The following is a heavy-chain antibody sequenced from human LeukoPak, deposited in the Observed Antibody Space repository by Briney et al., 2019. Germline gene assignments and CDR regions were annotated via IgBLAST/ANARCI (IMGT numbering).Heavy chain of an antibody. D-gene: IGHD3-10*01. CDR1: GYTFTSYG. J-gene: IGHJ3*02. CDR2: ISAYNGNT. V-gene: IGHV1-18*01. CDR3: ASDVGRVDAFDI. Sequence: ASVKVSCKASGYTFTSYGITWVRQAPGQGLEWMGWISAYNGNTNYAQKLQGRVTMTTNTSTSTAYMELRSLRSDDTAVYYCASDVGRVDAFDIWGQGTMVTVSS.